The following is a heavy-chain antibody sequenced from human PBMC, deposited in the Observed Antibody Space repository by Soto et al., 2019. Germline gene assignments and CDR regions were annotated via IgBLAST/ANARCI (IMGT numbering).Heavy chain of an antibody. V-gene: IGHV3-23*01. D-gene: IGHD2-21*01. J-gene: IGHJ4*02. Sequence: TGGSLRLSCAASGFTFSSYAMSWVRQAPGKGLEWVSAISGSGGSTYYADSVKGRFTISRDNSKNTLYLQMNSLRAEDTAVYYCAKDSSLLGLLGYFDYWGQGTLVTVSS. CDR1: GFTFSSYA. CDR3: AKDSSLLGLLGYFDY. CDR2: ISGSGGST.